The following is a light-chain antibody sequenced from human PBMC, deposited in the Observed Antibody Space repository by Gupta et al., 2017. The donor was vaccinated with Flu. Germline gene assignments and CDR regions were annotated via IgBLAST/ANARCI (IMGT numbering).Light chain of an antibody. CDR2: KDS. J-gene: IGLJ2*01. V-gene: IGLV3-25*02. Sequence: YELTQPPSVSVSPGQTARITCFGDALPKQYAYWYQQKPGQAPVLVIAKDSESPSGIPERISCDSSWTTVKLIISGGQAEDEADDYWQSAANSDTYHVVFGGGTKLTVL. CDR3: QSAANSDTYHVV. CDR1: ALPKQY.